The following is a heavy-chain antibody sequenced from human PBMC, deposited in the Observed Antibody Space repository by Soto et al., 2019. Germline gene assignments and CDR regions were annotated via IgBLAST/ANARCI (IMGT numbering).Heavy chain of an antibody. J-gene: IGHJ3*02. V-gene: IGHV4-30-2*01. CDR2: IYHSGST. D-gene: IGHD6-13*01. Sequence: QLQLQESGSGLVKPSQTLSLTCAVSGESISSGDYSWGWIRQPPGKGLEWIGYIYHSGSTYYNPSLKSRVTISVDRSKNQFSLKLSSVTAADTAVYYCARAYSSSWPNAFYIWGQGTMVTVSS. CDR3: ARAYSSSWPNAFYI. CDR1: GESISSGDYS.